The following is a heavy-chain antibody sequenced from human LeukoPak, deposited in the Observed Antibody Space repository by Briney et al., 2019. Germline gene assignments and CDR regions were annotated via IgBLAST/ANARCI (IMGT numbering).Heavy chain of an antibody. J-gene: IGHJ2*01. V-gene: IGHV3-21*01. D-gene: IGHD2-21*02. CDR1: GFTFSIYS. CDR3: ARGPPSAYCGDDCYWYFDL. Sequence: GGSLRLSCAASGFTFSIYSMNWVRQAPGKGLEWVSSISSGSSCIYYADSVKGRFTISRDNAKNSLYLQMNSLGAEDTAVYYCARGPPSAYCGDDCYWYFDLWGRGTLVTVSS. CDR2: ISSGSSCI.